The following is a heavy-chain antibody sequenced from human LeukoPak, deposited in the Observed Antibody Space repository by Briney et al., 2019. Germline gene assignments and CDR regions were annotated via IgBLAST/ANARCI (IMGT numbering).Heavy chain of an antibody. CDR2: ISWNSGSI. V-gene: IGHV3-9*01. J-gene: IGHJ4*02. Sequence: GGSLRLSCAPSGFIFDDYATHWARQAPGKGLGWVSGISWNSGSICYADSWKGRFTNSRDNAKNSMYLQMNSLRAEDTALYYCAKDMTYDRGPFDYWGQGTLVTVSS. CDR1: GFIFDDYA. CDR3: AKDMTYDRGPFDY. D-gene: IGHD3-22*01.